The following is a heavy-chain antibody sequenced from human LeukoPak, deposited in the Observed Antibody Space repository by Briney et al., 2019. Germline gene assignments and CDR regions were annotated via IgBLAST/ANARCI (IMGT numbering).Heavy chain of an antibody. Sequence: SQTLSLTCTVSGGSISSGDYYWSWIRQPPGKGLEWIGYIYYSGSTYYNPSLKSRVTISVDTSKNQFSLKPSSVTAADTAVYYCASGTSSYCGGGSCYPIWGQETLVTVSS. J-gene: IGHJ4*02. CDR2: IYYSGST. CDR3: ASGTSSYCGGGSCYPI. CDR1: GGSISSGDYY. D-gene: IGHD2-15*01. V-gene: IGHV4-30-4*01.